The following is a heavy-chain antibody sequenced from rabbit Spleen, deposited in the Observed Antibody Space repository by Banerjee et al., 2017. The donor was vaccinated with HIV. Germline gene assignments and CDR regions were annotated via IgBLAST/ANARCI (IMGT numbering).Heavy chain of an antibody. D-gene: IGHD5-1*01. CDR3: ARAGEGGDGYLNL. Sequence: QEQLEESGGRLVQPEGSLTLTCKASGFDLSRYYYMCWVRQAPGKGLEWIGCIYTGSGSTWYASWAEGRFTISKTSSTTVTLQMTSLTAADTATYFCARAGEGGDGYLNLWGPGTLVTVS. CDR2: IYTGSGST. J-gene: IGHJ4*01. CDR1: GFDLSRYYY. V-gene: IGHV1S45*01.